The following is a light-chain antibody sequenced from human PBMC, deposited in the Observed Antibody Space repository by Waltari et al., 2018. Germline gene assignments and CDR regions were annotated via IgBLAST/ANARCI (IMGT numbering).Light chain of an antibody. Sequence: SQMTQSPSTLSASVGDIFTITCRASQNINDWLAWYQQKPGKAPKVLIYKASNLESGVPSRFSGSGSGTDFTLTISSLQPDDFATYYCQQYNTYTYTFGQGTKLEIK. J-gene: IGKJ2*01. CDR3: QQYNTYTYT. CDR2: KAS. CDR1: QNINDW. V-gene: IGKV1-5*03.